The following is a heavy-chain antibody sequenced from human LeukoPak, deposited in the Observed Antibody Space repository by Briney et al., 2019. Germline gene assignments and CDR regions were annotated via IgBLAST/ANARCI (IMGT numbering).Heavy chain of an antibody. D-gene: IGHD6-19*01. CDR2: ITTSGDT. Sequence: GGSLRLSCAASGFTPRNYDIHWVRQAPGKGLEWISAITTSGDTYYAASVMGRFTISRDNAKNTLYLHMNSLRAEDTAMYYCARDVAGAGSHWGHGTLVTVSS. V-gene: IGHV3-13*04. CDR3: ARDVAGAGSH. CDR1: GFTPRNYD. J-gene: IGHJ4*01.